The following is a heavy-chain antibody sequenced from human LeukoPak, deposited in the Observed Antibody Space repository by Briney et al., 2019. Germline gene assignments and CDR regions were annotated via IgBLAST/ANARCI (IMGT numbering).Heavy chain of an antibody. CDR1: GGSISSYY. V-gene: IGHV4-59*01. CDR2: IYYSGST. J-gene: IGHJ4*02. CDR3: AKSGDYLWDY. Sequence: NPSETLSLTCTVSGGSISSYYWSWIRQPPGKGLEWIGYIYYSGSTNYNPSLKSRVTISVDTSKNQFSLKLSSVTAADTAVYYCAKSGDYLWDYWGQGTLVTVSS. D-gene: IGHD3-16*01.